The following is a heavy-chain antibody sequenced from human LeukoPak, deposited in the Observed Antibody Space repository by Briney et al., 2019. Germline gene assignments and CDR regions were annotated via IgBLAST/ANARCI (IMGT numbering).Heavy chain of an antibody. CDR2: IIPILGIA. D-gene: IGHD3-22*01. CDR1: GLTLTTIY. Sequence: SVKVSCKASGLTLTTIYMHWVRQAPGQGLEWMGRIIPILGIANYAQKFQGRVTITADKSTSTAYMELSSLRSEDTAVYYCARAPYYYDSSGYYYYGMDVWGQGTTVTVSS. J-gene: IGHJ6*02. V-gene: IGHV1-69*04. CDR3: ARAPYYYDSSGYYYYGMDV.